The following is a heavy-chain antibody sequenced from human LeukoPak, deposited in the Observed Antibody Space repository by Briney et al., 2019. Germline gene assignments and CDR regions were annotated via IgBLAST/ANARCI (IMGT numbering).Heavy chain of an antibody. CDR1: GYTYARHT. CDR3: AKDPNPFYDFWSGYK. J-gene: IGHJ4*02. Sequence: GGSLRLSCAASGYTYARHTMIWPRQAPGKGLEWLSIIGGRDDRTYYADSVECRFTISRDNSKNILYLQMSSLRAEDTAVYYCAKDPNPFYDFWSGYKWGQGTLVTVSS. D-gene: IGHD3-3*01. CDR2: IGGRDDRT. V-gene: IGHV3-23*01.